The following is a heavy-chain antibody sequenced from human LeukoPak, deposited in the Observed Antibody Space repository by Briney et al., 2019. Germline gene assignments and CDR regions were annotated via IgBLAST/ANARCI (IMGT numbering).Heavy chain of an antibody. Sequence: PGGSLRLSCAASGFSFSTYAMHWVRQAPGKGLEWVAVISYDGSHKYYADSVKGRFTISRDTSKNTLYLQIQSLRVEDTAVYFCAGGPLRITISGVLKNRPHFDQWGQGTLVTVSS. CDR3: AGGPLRITISGVLKNRPHFDQ. V-gene: IGHV3-30*04. CDR2: ISYDGSHK. D-gene: IGHD3-3*01. CDR1: GFSFSTYA. J-gene: IGHJ4*02.